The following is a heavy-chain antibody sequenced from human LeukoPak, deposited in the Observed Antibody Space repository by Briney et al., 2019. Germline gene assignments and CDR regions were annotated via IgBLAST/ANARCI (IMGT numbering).Heavy chain of an antibody. D-gene: IGHD1-1*01. CDR2: IKQDGGKK. V-gene: IGHV3-7*01. CDR1: GFTFSCYW. CDR3: ARDVARTPVAFDI. J-gene: IGHJ3*02. Sequence: GGSLRLCCGASGFTFSCYWMSGVRQAAGKELEWVANIKQDGGKKYYEYSVKGRFTISREKAKNSMYLQMNSLRAEDTAVYVCARDVARTPVAFDIWGQGTMVTVSS.